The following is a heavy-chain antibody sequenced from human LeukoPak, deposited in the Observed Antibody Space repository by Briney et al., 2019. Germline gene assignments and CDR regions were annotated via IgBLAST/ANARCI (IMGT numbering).Heavy chain of an antibody. CDR1: GFTFSSYE. J-gene: IGHJ4*02. V-gene: IGHV3-48*03. Sequence: PGGSLRLSCAASGFTFSSYEMIWVRQAPGKGLEWISYISSGGSAIYYADSVKGRFTISRDNAKISLYLQMNSLRAEDAAVYYCAKSTSSWERVDYWGQGTLVTVSS. D-gene: IGHD6-13*01. CDR3: AKSTSSWERVDY. CDR2: ISSGGSAI.